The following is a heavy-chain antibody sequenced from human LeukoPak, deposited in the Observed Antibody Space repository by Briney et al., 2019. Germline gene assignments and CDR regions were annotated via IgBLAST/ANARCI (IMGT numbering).Heavy chain of an antibody. V-gene: IGHV4-59*01. Sequence: PSETLSLTCTVSGGSISSYYWSWIRQPPGKGLEWIGYIYYSGSTNYNPSLKSRVTISVDTSKNQFSLKLSSVTAADTVVYYCAREDIVVVVAVTGGMDVWGQGTTVTVSS. CDR1: GGSISSYY. CDR3: AREDIVVVVAVTGGMDV. D-gene: IGHD2-15*01. CDR2: IYYSGST. J-gene: IGHJ6*02.